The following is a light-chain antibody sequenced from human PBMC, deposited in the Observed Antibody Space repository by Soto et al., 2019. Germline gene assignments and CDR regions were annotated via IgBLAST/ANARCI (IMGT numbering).Light chain of an antibody. Sequence: DIQMTQSPSSLSASVGDRVTITCQASQDISNYLNWYQQKPGKAPKLLIYDASNLETGVPSRFSGSGSGTDFTFTISSLQAEDIATYYCQPYDNLPPITFGQGTRLEIK. CDR3: QPYDNLPPIT. V-gene: IGKV1-33*01. CDR2: DAS. CDR1: QDISNY. J-gene: IGKJ5*01.